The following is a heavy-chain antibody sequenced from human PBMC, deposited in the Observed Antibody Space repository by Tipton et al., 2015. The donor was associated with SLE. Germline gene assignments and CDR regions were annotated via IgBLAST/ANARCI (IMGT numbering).Heavy chain of an antibody. V-gene: IGHV4-59*01. CDR1: GGSISGYY. D-gene: IGHD4-17*01. CDR3: ARGHPDSGDYDELYFYYMDV. Sequence: TLSLTCTVSGGSISGYYWRWIRQPPGKGLEWIGDIYYSGSTNYSPSLKSRVTLSVDMSKNQFSLKLISVTAADTAVYYCARGHPDSGDYDELYFYYMDVWGKGTTVTVSS. J-gene: IGHJ6*03. CDR2: IYYSGST.